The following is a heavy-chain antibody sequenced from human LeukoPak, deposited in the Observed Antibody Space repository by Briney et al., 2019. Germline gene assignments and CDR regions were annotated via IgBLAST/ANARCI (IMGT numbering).Heavy chain of an antibody. CDR3: ARDMRPMVRGASRWFDP. V-gene: IGHV1-46*01. D-gene: IGHD3-10*01. J-gene: IGHJ5*02. Sequence: ASVKVSCKASGYTFTSYYMHWVRQAPGQGLEWMGIINPSGGSTSYAQKFQGRVTMTRDTSTSTVYMELSSLRSEDTAVYYCARDMRPMVRGASRWFDPWGQGTLVTVSS. CDR1: GYTFTSYY. CDR2: INPSGGST.